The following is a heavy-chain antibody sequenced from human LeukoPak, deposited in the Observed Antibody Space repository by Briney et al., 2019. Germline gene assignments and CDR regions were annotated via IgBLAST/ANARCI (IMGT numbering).Heavy chain of an antibody. CDR3: TTDRYYDSSGYYLDAFDI. D-gene: IGHD3-22*01. CDR1: GFTFSNAW. J-gene: IGHJ3*02. Sequence: PGGSLRLSCAASGFTFSNAWMSWVRQAPGKGLEWVGRIKSKTDGGTTDYAAPVKGRFTISRDDSKNTLYLQMNSLKTEDTAVYYCTTDRYYDSSGYYLDAFDIWGQGTMVTVSS. CDR2: IKSKTDGGTT. V-gene: IGHV3-15*01.